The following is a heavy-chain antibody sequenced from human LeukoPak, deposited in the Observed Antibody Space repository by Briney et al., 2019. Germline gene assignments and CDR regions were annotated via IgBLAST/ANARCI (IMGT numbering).Heavy chain of an antibody. CDR3: ARDSYGMDV. CDR2: ISYDGSNK. J-gene: IGHJ6*02. CDR1: GFTFSSYA. Sequence: PGGSLRLSCAASGFTFSSYAMHWARQAPGKGLEWVAVISYDGSNKYYADSVKGRFTISRDNSKNTLYLQMNSRRAEDTAVYYCARDSYGMDVWGRGTTVTVSS. V-gene: IGHV3-30-3*01.